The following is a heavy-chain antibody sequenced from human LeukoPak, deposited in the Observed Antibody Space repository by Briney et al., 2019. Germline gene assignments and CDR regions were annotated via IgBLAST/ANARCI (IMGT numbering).Heavy chain of an antibody. J-gene: IGHJ5*02. Sequence: PSETLSLTCTVSGDSISSYYWSWIRQPAAKEVVWMGRIYTSGSTNYNPSLKSRVTMSVDTSKNQVALKLSSVTAADTAVYYWARDMVRGQNWCDPWGQGTLVTVSS. D-gene: IGHD3-10*01. CDR1: GDSISSYY. CDR2: IYTSGST. CDR3: ARDMVRGQNWCDP. V-gene: IGHV4-4*07.